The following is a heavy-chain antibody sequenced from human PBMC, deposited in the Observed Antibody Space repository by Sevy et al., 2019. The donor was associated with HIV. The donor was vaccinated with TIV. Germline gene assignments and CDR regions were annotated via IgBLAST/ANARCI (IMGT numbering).Heavy chain of an antibody. Sequence: SETLSLTCGVSGGSISSSSWWHWVRQPPGKGLEWIGEIYHSGSTNYNPSLKSRVTISVDNSKNQFSLKLNSVTAADTAVYYCSRGFDTPRGFDPWGQGTLVTVSS. CDR2: IYHSGST. D-gene: IGHD3-10*01. CDR3: SRGFDTPRGFDP. CDR1: GGSISSSSW. V-gene: IGHV4-4*02. J-gene: IGHJ5*02.